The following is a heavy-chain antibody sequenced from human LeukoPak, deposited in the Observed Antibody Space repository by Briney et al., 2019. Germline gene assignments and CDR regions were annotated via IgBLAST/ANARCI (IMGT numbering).Heavy chain of an antibody. J-gene: IGHJ4*02. V-gene: IGHV3-11*01. CDR2: ISSSGSTI. Sequence: GGSLRLSCAASGFTFSDYYMNWIRQAPGKGLEWVSYISSSGSTIYYADSVKGRFTIPRDNAKNSLYLQMNSLRAEDTAVYYCARLGYNYGYYFDYWGQGTLVTVSS. CDR3: ARLGYNYGYYFDY. CDR1: GFTFSDYY. D-gene: IGHD5-18*01.